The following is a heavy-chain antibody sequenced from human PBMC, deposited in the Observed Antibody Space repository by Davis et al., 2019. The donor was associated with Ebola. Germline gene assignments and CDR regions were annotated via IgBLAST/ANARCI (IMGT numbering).Heavy chain of an antibody. V-gene: IGHV1-8*02. Sequence: ASVKVSCKASGGTFSSYAISWVRQATGQGLEWMGWMNPNSGNTGYAQKFQGRVTMTRNTSISTAYMELSSLRSEDTAVYYCAGTWSGLNDGYYYGMDVWGQGTTVTVSS. J-gene: IGHJ6*02. CDR3: AGTWSGLNDGYYYGMDV. CDR1: GGTFSSYA. CDR2: MNPNSGNT. D-gene: IGHD3-3*01.